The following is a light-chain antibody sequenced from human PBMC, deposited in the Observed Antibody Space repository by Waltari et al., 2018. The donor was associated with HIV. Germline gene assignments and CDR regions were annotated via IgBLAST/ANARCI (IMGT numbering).Light chain of an antibody. Sequence: ENVLTQSPGTLSLSPGERVTVSCRASQSVESGLLAWYQQKPGQAPRLLIYDASTRAAGISERFSGSGSGTDFTLTISRLEPEDFAVYYCQQYGSSPRTFGQGTKVEIK. CDR3: QQYGSSPRT. CDR2: DAS. J-gene: IGKJ1*01. V-gene: IGKV3-20*01. CDR1: QSVESGL.